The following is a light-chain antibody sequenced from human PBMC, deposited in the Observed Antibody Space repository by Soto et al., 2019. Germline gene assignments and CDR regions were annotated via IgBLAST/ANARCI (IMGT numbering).Light chain of an antibody. CDR1: PSVSNY. CDR2: DAF. Sequence: EIVLTQSPAPLSLSPGESTTLPCRARPSVSNYLARYQPKPGQAPRLLIYDAFSRPTDIPARFSGSGSGTDFTLTISSLEPEDFALYYCQQRSNWPITFGQGTRLESK. V-gene: IGKV3-11*01. CDR3: QQRSNWPIT. J-gene: IGKJ5*01.